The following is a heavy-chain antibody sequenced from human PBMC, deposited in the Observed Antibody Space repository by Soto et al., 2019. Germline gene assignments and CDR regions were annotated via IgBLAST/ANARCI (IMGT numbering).Heavy chain of an antibody. J-gene: IGHJ6*02. D-gene: IGHD5-12*01. V-gene: IGHV3-30*18. Sequence: QLVESGGGVVQPGRSLRLSCAASGFTFSLYGMHWVRQAPGKGLEWVAVTSYDGSKKYYADSVEGRFTISRDNSKNTLYLQMNSLRAEETAVYYCAKDSGYSGYDVYDYYYGMDVWGQGTTVTVSS. CDR1: GFTFSLYG. CDR3: AKDSGYSGYDVYDYYYGMDV. CDR2: TSYDGSKK.